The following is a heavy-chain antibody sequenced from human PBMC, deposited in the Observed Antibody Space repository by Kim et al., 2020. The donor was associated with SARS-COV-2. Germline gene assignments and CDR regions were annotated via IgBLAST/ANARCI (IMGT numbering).Heavy chain of an antibody. CDR3: ARVFHGVFDH. CDR1: GLTFSSYW. V-gene: IGHV3-7*01. CDR2: IKQDGSEK. Sequence: GGSLRLSCAASGLTFSSYWMSWVRQAPGKGLEWVANIKQDGSEKYYVDSVKGRFTISRDNAKNSVYLQMNSLRAEDTAVYYCARVFHGVFDHWGQGTLVTVPS. D-gene: IGHD3-16*01. J-gene: IGHJ4*02.